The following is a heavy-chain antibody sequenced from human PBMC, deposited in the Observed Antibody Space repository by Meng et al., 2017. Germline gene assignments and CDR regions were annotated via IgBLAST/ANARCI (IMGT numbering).Heavy chain of an antibody. CDR3: ARDGGNYDFDY. CDR2: IIPSSGDA. Sequence: GQFVAVGGGGKEPGASVKLSCRASGYTFIDAYVHWVRQAPGQGLEWMGRIIPSSGDANSAQKFLGRVTLTWDTSISTAYMELSSLRSDDTAIYYCARDGGNYDFDYWGQGTLVTVSS. CDR1: GYTFIDAY. D-gene: IGHD1-7*01. V-gene: IGHV1-2*06. J-gene: IGHJ4*02.